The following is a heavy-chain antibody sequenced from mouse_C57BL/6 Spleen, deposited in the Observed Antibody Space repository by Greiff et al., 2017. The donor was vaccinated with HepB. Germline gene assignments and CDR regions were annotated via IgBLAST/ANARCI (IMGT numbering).Heavy chain of an antibody. D-gene: IGHD1-1*01. CDR2: IDPSDSET. CDR1: GYTFTSYW. V-gene: IGHV1-52*01. CDR3: ARSGYYGSSFAY. J-gene: IGHJ3*01. Sequence: QVHVKQSGAELVRPGSSVKLSCKASGYTFTSYWMHWVKQRPIQGLEWIGNIDPSDSETHYNQKFKDKATLTVDKSSSTAYMQLSSLTSEDSAVYYCARSGYYGSSFAYWGQGTLVTVSA.